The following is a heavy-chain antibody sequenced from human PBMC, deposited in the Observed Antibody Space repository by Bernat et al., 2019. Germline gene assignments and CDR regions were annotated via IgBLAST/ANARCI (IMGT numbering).Heavy chain of an antibody. J-gene: IGHJ4*02. CDR3: ANLRELINGFDY. V-gene: IGHV3-30*18. CDR1: GFTFSSYG. D-gene: IGHD1-7*01. Sequence: QVQLVESGGGVVQPGRSLRLSCAVSGFTFSSYGMHWVRQAPGKGLEWVAVISYDGSNKYYADSVKGRFTISRDNSKNTLYLQMNSLRAEDTAVYYCANLRELINGFDYWGQGTLVTVSS. CDR2: ISYDGSNK.